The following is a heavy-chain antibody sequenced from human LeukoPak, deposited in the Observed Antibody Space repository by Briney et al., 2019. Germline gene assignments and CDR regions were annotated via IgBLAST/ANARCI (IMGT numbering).Heavy chain of an antibody. Sequence: PGGSLRLSCAASGFTFSSYAMSWVRQAPGKGLEWVSAISGSGGSTYYADSVKGRFTISRDNSKNTLYLQMNSLRDEDTAVYYCAKDPGRGYCSSTSCYEYFQHWGQGTLVTVSS. CDR1: GFTFSSYA. CDR2: ISGSGGST. J-gene: IGHJ1*01. CDR3: AKDPGRGYCSSTSCYEYFQH. D-gene: IGHD2-2*01. V-gene: IGHV3-23*01.